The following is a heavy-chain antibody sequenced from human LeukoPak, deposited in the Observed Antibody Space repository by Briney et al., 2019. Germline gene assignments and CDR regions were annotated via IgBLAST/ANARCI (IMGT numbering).Heavy chain of an antibody. Sequence: PSETLSLTCAVYGGSFSGYYWNWIRQPPGKGLEWIGEINHSGSTNYNPSLKSRVTISVDTSKNQFSLKLSSVTAADTAVYYCARGLRPPIAPAATVYLDYWGQGTLVTVSS. CDR2: INHSGST. CDR1: GGSFSGYY. CDR3: ARGLRPPIAPAATVYLDY. V-gene: IGHV4-34*01. D-gene: IGHD6-13*01. J-gene: IGHJ4*02.